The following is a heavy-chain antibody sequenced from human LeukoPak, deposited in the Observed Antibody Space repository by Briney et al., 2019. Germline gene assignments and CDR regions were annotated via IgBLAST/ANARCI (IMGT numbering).Heavy chain of an antibody. V-gene: IGHV4-59*08. CDR2: IYYTGAT. CDR3: ARYGGSGWVIDN. D-gene: IGHD6-19*01. CDR1: GGSISTY. Sequence: PSETLSLTCTVSGGSISTYWTWIRQPPGKGLEWIGYIYYTGATSCNPSLKSRVIISVDPSKKQFSLKLTSVTPADPAVYYCARYGGSGWVIDNWGQGTLVTVSS. J-gene: IGHJ4*02.